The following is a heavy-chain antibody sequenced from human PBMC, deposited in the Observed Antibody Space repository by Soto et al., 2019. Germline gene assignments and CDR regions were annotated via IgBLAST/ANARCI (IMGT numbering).Heavy chain of an antibody. Sequence: EVPLLESGGGLVQPGGSLRLSCAAAGFTFRSYAMNWVRQAPGKGLEWVSRISGSGVTTYYANSVKGRFTISRDNSNNTLSLQMNSLRAEDTAVYYCAKDLLHTYYYDSSGYIDYWGQGTLVTVSS. V-gene: IGHV3-23*01. CDR1: GFTFRSYA. CDR2: ISGSGVTT. CDR3: AKDLLHTYYYDSSGYIDY. D-gene: IGHD3-22*01. J-gene: IGHJ4*02.